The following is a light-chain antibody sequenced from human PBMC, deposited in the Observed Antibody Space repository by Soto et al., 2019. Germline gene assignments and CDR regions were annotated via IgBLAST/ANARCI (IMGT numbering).Light chain of an antibody. Sequence: EIVMTQSPATLSVSPGERATLSCRASQGIGSTLAWYQQKPGQPPRLLIYGASTRATGVPARFSGSGSGTELTLSLNSPQSEDFAVYDCHRYHHCPITFDGGTKVEIK. J-gene: IGKJ4*01. CDR2: GAS. CDR1: QGIGST. V-gene: IGKV3-15*01. CDR3: HRYHHCPIT.